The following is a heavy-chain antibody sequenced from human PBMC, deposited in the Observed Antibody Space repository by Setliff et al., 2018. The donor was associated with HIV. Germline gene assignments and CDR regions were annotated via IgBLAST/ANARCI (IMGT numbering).Heavy chain of an antibody. D-gene: IGHD1-1*01. J-gene: IGHJ3*02. CDR3: ARVGPESLPYTWDDEADTFDI. CDR2: ITGYNGNT. CDR1: GYIFTNYG. Sequence: ASVKVSCKASGYIFTNYGISWVRQAPGQGLEWMGWITGYNGNTNYTEKFQGRVTMTIDTSTSTAYLELRSLRPDDTAVYYCARVGPESLPYTWDDEADTFDIWGQGTMVTVSS. V-gene: IGHV1-18*01.